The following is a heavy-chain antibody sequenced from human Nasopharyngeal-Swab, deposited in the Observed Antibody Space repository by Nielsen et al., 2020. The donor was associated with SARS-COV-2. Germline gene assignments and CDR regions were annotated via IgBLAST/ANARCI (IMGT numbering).Heavy chain of an antibody. V-gene: IGHV1-69*04. CDR3: ARGDSYGASWYFDL. D-gene: IGHD5-18*01. J-gene: IGHJ2*01. CDR2: IIPILGIA. CDR1: GGTFSSYA. Sequence: SVKVSCKASGGTFSSYAISWVRQAPGQGLEWMGRIIPILGIANYAQKFQGRVTITADKSTSTAHMELSSLRSEDTAVYYCARGDSYGASWYFDLWGRGTLVTVSS.